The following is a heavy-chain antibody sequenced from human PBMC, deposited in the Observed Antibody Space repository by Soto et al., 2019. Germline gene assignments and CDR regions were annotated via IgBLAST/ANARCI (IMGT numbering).Heavy chain of an antibody. CDR3: AKLAVAGQSPLSDY. Sequence: NPSETLSLTCTVSGGSISSSSYYWGWIRQPPGKGLEWIGSIYYSGSTYYNPSLKSRVTISVDTSKNQFSLKLSSVTAADTAVYYCAKLAVAGQSPLSDYWGQGTLVTVSS. CDR1: GGSISSSSYY. J-gene: IGHJ4*02. D-gene: IGHD6-19*01. CDR2: IYYSGST. V-gene: IGHV4-39*01.